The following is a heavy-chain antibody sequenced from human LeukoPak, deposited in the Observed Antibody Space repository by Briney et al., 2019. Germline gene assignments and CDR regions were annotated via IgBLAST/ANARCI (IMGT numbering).Heavy chain of an antibody. Sequence: KTSGTLSLTCAVSGGSIKSNNWWSWVRQPPGQGLEWIGEIYHSGSTNYNPSLESRVTVSVDKSKNQFSLDLSSVTAADTAVYYCARDTGIVGARYYYYGMDVWGQGTTVTVSS. CDR1: GGSIKSNNW. J-gene: IGHJ6*02. V-gene: IGHV4-4*02. CDR2: IYHSGST. D-gene: IGHD1-26*01. CDR3: ARDTGIVGARYYYYGMDV.